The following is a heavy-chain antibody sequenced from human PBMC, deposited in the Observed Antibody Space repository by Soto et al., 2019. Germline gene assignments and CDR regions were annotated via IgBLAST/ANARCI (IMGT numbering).Heavy chain of an antibody. V-gene: IGHV1-8*01. CDR2: MNPNSGNT. D-gene: IGHD3-16*01. CDR1: GYTFTSYD. Sequence: ASVKVSCKASGYTFTSYDINWVRQATGQGLEWMGWMNPNSGNTGYAQKFQGRVTMTRNTSISTAYMELSSLRSEDTAGYYCPTGLDVPLPLGYWGQGTLVTVSS. J-gene: IGHJ4*02. CDR3: PTGLDVPLPLGY.